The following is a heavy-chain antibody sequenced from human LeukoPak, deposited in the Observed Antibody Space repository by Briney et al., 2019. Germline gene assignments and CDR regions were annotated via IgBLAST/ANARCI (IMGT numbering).Heavy chain of an antibody. CDR3: ATDFYDTT. CDR1: GFTFSDAW. V-gene: IGHV3-15*07. D-gene: IGHD3-22*01. J-gene: IGHJ5*02. Sequence: AEGSLRLSCATSGFTFSDAWMNWVRQAPGKGLEWVGRIRRNSDGGTIDYAAPVKGRFALSRDDSKNTLYLHMSSLQTEDTAVYYCATDFYDTTWGQGTLVTVSS. CDR2: IRRNSDGGTI.